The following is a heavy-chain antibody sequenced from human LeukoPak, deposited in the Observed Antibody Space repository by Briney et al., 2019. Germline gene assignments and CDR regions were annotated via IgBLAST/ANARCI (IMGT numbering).Heavy chain of an antibody. CDR2: IIPISGTA. CDR1: GGTFSSYA. V-gene: IGHV1-69*13. J-gene: IGHJ4*02. CDR3: ARGRMTTVTPLGY. D-gene: IGHD4-11*01. Sequence: SVKVSCKASGGTFSSYAISWVRQAPGQGLEWMGGIIPISGTANYAQKFQGRVTITADESTSTAYMELSSLRSEDTAVYYCARGRMTTVTPLGYWGQGTLVTVSS.